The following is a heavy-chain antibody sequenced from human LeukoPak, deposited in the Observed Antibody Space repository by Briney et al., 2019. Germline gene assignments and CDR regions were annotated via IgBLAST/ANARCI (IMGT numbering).Heavy chain of an antibody. D-gene: IGHD6-19*01. V-gene: IGHV1-2*02. J-gene: IGHJ5*02. CDR3: ARAYSSGWDWFDP. Sequence: ASVKVSCKASGYTFTSYGISWVRQAPGQGLEWMGWINPNSVGTNYAQKFQGRVTMTRDTSISTAYMELSRLRSDDTAVYYCARAYSSGWDWFDPWGQGTLVTVSS. CDR1: GYTFTSYG. CDR2: INPNSVGT.